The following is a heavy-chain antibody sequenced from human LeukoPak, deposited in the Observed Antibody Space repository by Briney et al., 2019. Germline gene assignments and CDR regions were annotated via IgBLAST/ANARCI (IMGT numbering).Heavy chain of an antibody. D-gene: IGHD4-11*01. J-gene: IGHJ4*02. CDR1: GFSFTNSA. CDR3: AADLPYSNYGPLDY. V-gene: IGHV1-58*01. CDR2: IVVGSGNT. Sequence: SVKVSCKASGFSFTNSAVQWVRQARGQRLEWIGWIVVGSGNTNYAQKFQERVTITGDMSTNTAYLELSSLRSEDTAVYYCAADLPYSNYGPLDYWGQGTLVTVSP.